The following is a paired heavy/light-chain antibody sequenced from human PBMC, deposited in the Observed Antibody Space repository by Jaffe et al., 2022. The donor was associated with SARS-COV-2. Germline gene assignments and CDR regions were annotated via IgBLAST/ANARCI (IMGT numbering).Heavy chain of an antibody. Sequence: QVQLVQSGSELKKPGASVKVSCKASGYTFSNYAMNWVRQAPGQGLEWMGWINTNTGNPTYAQGFTGRFVFSLDTSVSTAYLQINSLEAEDTAVYYCARDNKHGSDINNWFDPWGQGTLVTVSS. CDR1: GYTFSNYA. CDR2: INTNTGNP. V-gene: IGHV7-4-1*02. CDR3: ARDNKHGSDINNWFDP. D-gene: IGHD3-10*01. J-gene: IGHJ5*02.
Light chain of an antibody. CDR1: QSVLYSSNNKNY. J-gene: IGKJ4*01. CDR3: QQYYSSPLT. Sequence: DIVMTQSPDSLAVSLGERATINCKSSQSVLYSSNNKNYLAWYQQKPGQPPKLLIYWASTRESGVPDRFSGSGSGTDFTLTISSLQAEDVAVYYCQQYYSSPLTFGGGTKVEIK. V-gene: IGKV4-1*01. CDR2: WAS.